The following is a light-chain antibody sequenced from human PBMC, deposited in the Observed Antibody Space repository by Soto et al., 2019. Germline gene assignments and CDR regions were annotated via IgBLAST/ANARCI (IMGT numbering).Light chain of an antibody. V-gene: IGKV3-20*01. CDR2: GAS. CDR3: QQYDNSLTWT. CDR1: KSVSSN. J-gene: IGKJ1*01. Sequence: EIVMTQSPATLSVSPGERVTLSCRASKSVSSNLAWYQQKPGQAPRLPIYGASSRATGIPDRFSGSGSGTDFTLTISRLEPEDFAVYYCQQYDNSLTWTFGQGTKVDIK.